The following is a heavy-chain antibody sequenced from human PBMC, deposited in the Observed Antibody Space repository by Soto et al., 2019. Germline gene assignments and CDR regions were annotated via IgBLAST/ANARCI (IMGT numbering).Heavy chain of an antibody. CDR2: ISYDGSNK. CDR1: GFTFSSYG. Sequence: GGSLRLSCAASGFTFSSYGMHWVRQAPGKGLEWVAVISYDGSNKYYADSVKGRFTISRDNSKNTLYLQMNSLRAEDTAVYYCAKGGEYQLLLADPWGQGTLVTVSS. CDR3: AKGGEYQLLLADP. V-gene: IGHV3-30*18. J-gene: IGHJ5*02. D-gene: IGHD2-2*01.